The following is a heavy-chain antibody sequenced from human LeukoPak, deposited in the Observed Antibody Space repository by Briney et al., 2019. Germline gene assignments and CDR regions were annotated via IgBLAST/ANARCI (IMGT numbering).Heavy chain of an antibody. Sequence: GGSLRLSCAASGLSFSVYEMHWVRQAPGKGLEWISDISSSGTTTYYADSVKGRFTISRDNTKNSLYLQMNRLRVEDTAVYYCTTLTVASNFDYWGQGTLVTVSS. CDR3: TTLTVASNFDY. D-gene: IGHD6-19*01. CDR2: ISSSGTTT. V-gene: IGHV3-48*03. J-gene: IGHJ4*02. CDR1: GLSFSVYE.